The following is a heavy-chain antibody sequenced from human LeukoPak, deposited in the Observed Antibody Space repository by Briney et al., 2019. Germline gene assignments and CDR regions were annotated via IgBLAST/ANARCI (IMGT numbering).Heavy chain of an antibody. J-gene: IGHJ6*03. CDR1: GGSISGGGYF. V-gene: IGHV4-31*03. CDR2: IYHAGST. CDR3: ARATHYSASTGGPYMDV. Sequence: PSETLSLTCTVSGGSISGGGYFWSWIRQHPGKGLEWIAHIYHAGSTHDNPSLRGRVAISLDTSANQFSLRLSSVTAADTAVYFRARATHYSASTGGPYMDVWGQGTTVTASS. D-gene: IGHD3-22*01.